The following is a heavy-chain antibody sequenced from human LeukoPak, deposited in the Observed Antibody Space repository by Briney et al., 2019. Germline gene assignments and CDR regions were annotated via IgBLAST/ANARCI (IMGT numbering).Heavy chain of an antibody. Sequence: PGGSLRPSCAASGFTFSSYGMHWVRQAPGKGLEWVAFIRYDGSNKYYADSVKGRFTISRDNSKNTLYLQMNSLRAEDTAVYYCAKDLGYYGSGSYYNQWLFDYWGQGTLVTVSS. CDR2: IRYDGSNK. CDR3: AKDLGYYGSGSYYNQWLFDY. D-gene: IGHD3-10*01. CDR1: GFTFSSYG. V-gene: IGHV3-30*02. J-gene: IGHJ4*02.